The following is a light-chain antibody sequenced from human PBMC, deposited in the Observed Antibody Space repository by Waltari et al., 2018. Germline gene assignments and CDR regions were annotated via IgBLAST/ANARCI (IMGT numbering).Light chain of an antibody. V-gene: IGLV2-23*01. CDR3: CSYAGSSTWV. Sequence: QSALTQPASVSGSPGQSITISCTGTSSDVGSYNQVSWYQQHPGKDPKLIIYEGNKWPSGVSNRFSGSKSGNTASLTISGLQAEDEADYYCCSYAGSSTWVFGGGTKLTVL. J-gene: IGLJ3*02. CDR1: SSDVGSYNQ. CDR2: EGN.